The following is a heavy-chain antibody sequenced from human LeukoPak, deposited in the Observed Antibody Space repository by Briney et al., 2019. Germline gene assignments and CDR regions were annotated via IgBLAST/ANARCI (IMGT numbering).Heavy chain of an antibody. CDR2: ISWNNGSI. D-gene: IGHD6-19*01. CDR3: AKGAQPGEWLTPYDY. V-gene: IGHV3-9*01. CDR1: GFTFDDYA. Sequence: GGSLRLSCAASGFTFDDYAMHWVRQAPGKGLEWVSGISWNNGSIGYADSVKGRFTISRDNAKNSLYLQMNSLRAEDTALYYCAKGAQPGEWLTPYDYWGQGTLVTVSS. J-gene: IGHJ4*02.